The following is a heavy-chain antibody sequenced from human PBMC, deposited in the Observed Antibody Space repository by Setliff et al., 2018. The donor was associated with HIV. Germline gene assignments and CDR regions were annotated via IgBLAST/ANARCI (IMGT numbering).Heavy chain of an antibody. CDR1: GYTFTNYY. V-gene: IGHV1-46*01. CDR2: INPGGGST. CDR3: ARGYTMWLVNYYFDY. Sequence: GASVKVSCKASGYTFTNYYIHWVRQAPGQGLEWMGIINPGGGSTNYAPNFQGRVTMTTDTSTTTAYMELRSLRSDDTAVYYCARGYTMWLVNYYFDYWGQGTRVTVSS. J-gene: IGHJ4*02. D-gene: IGHD6-19*01.